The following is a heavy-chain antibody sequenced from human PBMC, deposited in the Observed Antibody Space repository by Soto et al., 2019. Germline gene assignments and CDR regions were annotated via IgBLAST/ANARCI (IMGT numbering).Heavy chain of an antibody. V-gene: IGHV3-30*03. J-gene: IGHJ4*02. CDR2: ISYDGNNK. CDR3: ARDGVSSTDYTWNYGTYFDY. CDR1: GFTFSSYW. D-gene: IGHD1-1*01. Sequence: PGGSLRLSCAASGFTFSSYWMHWVRQAPGEGLEWVAVISYDGNNKFYADSVKGRFTISRDSSSQTLYLQMNSLRPDDTAMYYCARDGVSSTDYTWNYGTYFDYWGPGALVT.